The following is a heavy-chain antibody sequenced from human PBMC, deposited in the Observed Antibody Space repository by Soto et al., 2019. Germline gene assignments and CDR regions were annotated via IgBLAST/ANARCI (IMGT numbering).Heavy chain of an antibody. CDR2: MYYSGTT. V-gene: IGHV4-39*01. D-gene: IGHD1-1*01. J-gene: IGHJ4*02. CDR3: ARHGGKLGKTGTMGNFDY. CDR1: GGSISSTTYS. Sequence: PSETLSLTCTVSGGSISSTTYSWGWIRQPPGKGLEWIGSMYYSGTTYSNPSLQGRVTISVDTSNNQFSLKLASVTAADTSVYYCARHGGKLGKTGTMGNFDYWGQGSLVTVSS.